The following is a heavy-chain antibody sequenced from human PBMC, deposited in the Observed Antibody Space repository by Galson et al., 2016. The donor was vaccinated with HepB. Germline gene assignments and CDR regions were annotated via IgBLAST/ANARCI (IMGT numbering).Heavy chain of an antibody. D-gene: IGHD7-27*01. V-gene: IGHV3-74*01. CDR2: VNEAGSRV. CDR1: GFILSNNW. J-gene: IGHJ4*02. CDR3: SRDFTGARDS. Sequence: SLRLSCAASGFILSNNWMHCVRQAPGKGLVWVARVNEAGSRVDHADSGRGRFSISRDIAKNTLYLHMNSLRVDDTAVYYCSRDFTGARDSWGQGTLVTVSS.